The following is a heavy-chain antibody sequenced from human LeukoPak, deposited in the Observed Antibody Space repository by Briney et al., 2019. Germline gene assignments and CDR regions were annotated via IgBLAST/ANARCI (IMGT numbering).Heavy chain of an antibody. D-gene: IGHD4-23*01. V-gene: IGHV3-21*01. J-gene: IGHJ4*02. CDR1: GFTFSSYS. Sequence: PGGSLRLSCAASGFTFSSYSMNWVRQAPGKGLEWVSSISSSSSYIYYADSVKGRFTISRDNAKNSLYLQMNSLRAEDTAVYYCARDPIYGGTVPYHFDYWGQGTLVTVSS. CDR3: ARDPIYGGTVPYHFDY. CDR2: ISSSSSYI.